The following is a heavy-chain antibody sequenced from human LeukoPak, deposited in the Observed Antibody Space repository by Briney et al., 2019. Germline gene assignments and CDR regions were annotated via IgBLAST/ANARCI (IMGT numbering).Heavy chain of an antibody. Sequence: GGSLRLSCAASGFTFSTYAMSWVRQAPGEGLEWASGISGGGGSTYYADSVKGRFTISRDKSKNTLYLQMNSLRGEDTAVYYCAKGTIAAAGTGEDWGQGTLVTVSS. CDR2: ISGGGGST. J-gene: IGHJ4*02. CDR1: GFTFSTYA. D-gene: IGHD6-13*01. CDR3: AKGTIAAAGTGED. V-gene: IGHV3-23*01.